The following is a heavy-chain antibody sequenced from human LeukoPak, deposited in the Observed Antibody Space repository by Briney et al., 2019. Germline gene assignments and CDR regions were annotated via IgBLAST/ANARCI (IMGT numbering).Heavy chain of an antibody. Sequence: GGSLRLSCAASRFTFSSYSMNWVRQAPGRGLEWVSYISRGDGTIYYADSVKGRFTLSRDNVQNSLYLQMNSLRAEDTAVYYCASSVYYYGSGSYSLWGQGTLVTVSS. CDR1: RFTFSSYS. J-gene: IGHJ4*02. CDR3: ASSVYYYGSGSYSL. D-gene: IGHD3-10*01. CDR2: ISRGDGTI. V-gene: IGHV3-48*04.